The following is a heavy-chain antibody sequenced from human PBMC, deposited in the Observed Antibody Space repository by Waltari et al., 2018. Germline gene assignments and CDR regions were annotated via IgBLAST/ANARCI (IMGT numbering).Heavy chain of an antibody. J-gene: IGHJ5*02. CDR2: ISSNGGST. Sequence: EVQLVESGGGLVQPGGSLRLSCAASGFTFSSYAMHWFRQAPGKGLEYVSAISSNGGSTYYANSVKGRFTISRDNSKNTLYLQMGSLRAEDMAVYYCARAYSGSYYRGWFDPWGQGTLVTVSS. V-gene: IGHV3-64*01. CDR1: GFTFSSYA. CDR3: ARAYSGSYYRGWFDP. D-gene: IGHD1-26*01.